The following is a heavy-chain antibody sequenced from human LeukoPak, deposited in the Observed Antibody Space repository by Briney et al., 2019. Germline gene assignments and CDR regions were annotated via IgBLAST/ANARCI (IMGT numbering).Heavy chain of an antibody. CDR2: ISAYNGNT. J-gene: IGHJ4*02. CDR3: ARGRDYGDIDY. CDR1: GYTFTSYG. D-gene: IGHD4-17*01. Sequence: GASVNVSCKASGYTFTSYGISGVRQAPGQGREWMGWISAYNGNTNYAQKLQGRVTMTTDTSTSTAYMELRSLRSDDTAAYYCARGRDYGDIDYWGQGTLVTVSS. V-gene: IGHV1-18*01.